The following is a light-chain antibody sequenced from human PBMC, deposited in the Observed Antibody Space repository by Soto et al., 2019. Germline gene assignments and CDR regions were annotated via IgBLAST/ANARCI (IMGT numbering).Light chain of an antibody. CDR3: QPLNSYPLT. Sequence: DIQLTQSPSFLSASVGDRVTITCRASQGISSYLAWYQQKPGKAPKLLIYAASTLQSGVPSRFSGSGSGTEFTLTISSLQPEDFATYYCQPLNSYPLTFGPGTKVAIK. J-gene: IGKJ3*01. V-gene: IGKV1-9*01. CDR2: AAS. CDR1: QGISSY.